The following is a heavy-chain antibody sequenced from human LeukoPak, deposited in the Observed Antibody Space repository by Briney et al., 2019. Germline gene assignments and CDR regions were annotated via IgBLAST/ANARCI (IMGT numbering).Heavy chain of an antibody. CDR3: VRKGSSGFDY. CDR2: IHYSGST. D-gene: IGHD3-10*01. Sequence: PSETLSLTCTVSGGSISRYHWSWMRQPPGKGLEWIGYIHYSGSTNYNPSLKSRITMSVDTSKNEFSLKLTSVTAADTAVFYCVRKGSSGFDYWGQGTLVTVSS. J-gene: IGHJ4*02. CDR1: GGSISRYH. V-gene: IGHV4-59*08.